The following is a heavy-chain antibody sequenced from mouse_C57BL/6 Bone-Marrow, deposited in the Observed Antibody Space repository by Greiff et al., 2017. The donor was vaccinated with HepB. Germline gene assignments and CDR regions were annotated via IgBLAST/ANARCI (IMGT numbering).Heavy chain of an antibody. D-gene: IGHD3-2*02. J-gene: IGHJ2*01. V-gene: IGHV1-15*01. CDR2: IDPETGGT. CDR1: GYTFTDYE. Sequence: QVQLQQSGAELVRPGASVTLSCKASGYTFTDYEMHWVKQTPVHGLEWIGAIDPETGGTAYNQKFKGKAILTADKSSSTAYMELRSLTSADSAVYYCTRGQLRPWGQGTTLTVSS. CDR3: TRGQLRP.